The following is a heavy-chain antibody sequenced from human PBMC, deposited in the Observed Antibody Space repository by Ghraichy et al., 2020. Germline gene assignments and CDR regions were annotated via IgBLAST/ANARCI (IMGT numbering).Heavy chain of an antibody. D-gene: IGHD6-19*01. V-gene: IGHV3-23*01. CDR1: GFTFSSYA. J-gene: IGHJ3*02. CDR3: AKWGIAVAGTHLAFDI. CDR2: ISGSGGST. Sequence: GSLRLSCAASGFTFSSYAMSWVRQAPGKGLEWVSAISGSGGSTYYTDSVKGRFTISRDNSKNTLYLQMNSLRAEDTAVYYCAKWGIAVAGTHLAFDIWGQGTMVTVSS.